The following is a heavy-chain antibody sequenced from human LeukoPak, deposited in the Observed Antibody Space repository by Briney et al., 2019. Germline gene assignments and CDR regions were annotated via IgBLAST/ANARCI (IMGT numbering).Heavy chain of an antibody. J-gene: IGHJ4*02. Sequence: PSETLSLTCAVSGGSISSGPYYWGWIRQPPGKGLEWIGSMYYSGDTYYKPSLQSRVTISGDPSKNQFSLKLSSVTAADTAVYYCAILRATLTVVVTLFVSRGQGTPVTVSS. CDR3: AILRATLTVVVTLFVS. D-gene: IGHD3-22*01. V-gene: IGHV4-39*01. CDR1: GGSISSGPYY. CDR2: MYYSGDT.